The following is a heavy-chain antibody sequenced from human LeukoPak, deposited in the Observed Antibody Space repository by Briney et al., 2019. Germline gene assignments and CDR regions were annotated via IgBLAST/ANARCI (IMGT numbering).Heavy chain of an antibody. V-gene: IGHV3-53*01. CDR1: GFIVTGNY. D-gene: IGHD3-16*01. CDR3: ARGGGLDV. Sequence: GGSLRLSCAASGFIVTGNYMSWVRQAPGKGLEWVSVIYSSDNSYYADSVKGRFTISRDNAKNSLYLQMSNLRAEDTAVYFCARGGGLDVWGQGATVTVSS. CDR2: IYSSDNS. J-gene: IGHJ6*02.